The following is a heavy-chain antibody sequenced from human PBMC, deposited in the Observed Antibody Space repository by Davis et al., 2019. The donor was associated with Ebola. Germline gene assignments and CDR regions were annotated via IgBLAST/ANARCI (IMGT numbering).Heavy chain of an antibody. CDR1: GFTFSSYG. J-gene: IGHJ4*02. Sequence: GGSLRLSCAASGFTFSSYGMHWVRQAPGKGLAWVSYISDSSTTIYYADSVKGRFTISRDNAKNSLYLQMDSLRDEDTAVYYCATDRNWDFDYWGQGTLVTVSS. D-gene: IGHD7-27*01. CDR3: ATDRNWDFDY. V-gene: IGHV3-48*02. CDR2: ISDSSTTI.